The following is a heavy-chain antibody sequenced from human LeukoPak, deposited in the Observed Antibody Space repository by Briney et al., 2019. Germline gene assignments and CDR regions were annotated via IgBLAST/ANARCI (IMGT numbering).Heavy chain of an antibody. D-gene: IGHD6-6*01. J-gene: IGHJ4*02. CDR1: GGSISSSSYY. Sequence: SETLSLTCTVSGGSISSSSYYWGWIRQPPGKGLEWIGSIYYSGSTYYNPSLKSRVTISVDTSKNQFSLKLSSVTAADTAVYYCAGSEYSSSSPDYWGQGTLVTVSS. CDR2: IYYSGST. V-gene: IGHV4-39*01. CDR3: AGSEYSSSSPDY.